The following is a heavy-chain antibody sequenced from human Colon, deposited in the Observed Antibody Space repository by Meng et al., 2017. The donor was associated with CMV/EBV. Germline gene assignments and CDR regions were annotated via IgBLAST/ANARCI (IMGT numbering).Heavy chain of an antibody. CDR3: AKEGVGAVDY. CDR2: IYSGGSST. Sequence: GESLKISCAASGFTFSNYAMSWVRQAPGKGLEWVSVIYSGGSSTYYADSVKGRFTISRDNSKNTLYLQMNSLRAEDTAVYYCAKEGVGAVDYWGQGTLVTVSS. J-gene: IGHJ4*02. D-gene: IGHD1-26*01. CDR1: GFTFSNYA. V-gene: IGHV3-23*03.